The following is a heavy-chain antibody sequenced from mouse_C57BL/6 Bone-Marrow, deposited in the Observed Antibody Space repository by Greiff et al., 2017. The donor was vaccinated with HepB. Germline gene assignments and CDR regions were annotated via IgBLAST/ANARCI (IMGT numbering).Heavy chain of an antibody. CDR1: GYTFTSYW. J-gene: IGHJ1*03. D-gene: IGHD2-1*01. Sequence: VMLVESGAELAKPGASVKLSCKASGYTFTSYWMHWVKQRPGQGLEWIGYINPSGGYTKYNQKFKDKATLTADKSSSTAYMQLSSLTYEDSAVYYCARRYGNYDWYFDVWGRGTTVTVSS. V-gene: IGHV1-7*01. CDR2: INPSGGYT. CDR3: ARRYGNYDWYFDV.